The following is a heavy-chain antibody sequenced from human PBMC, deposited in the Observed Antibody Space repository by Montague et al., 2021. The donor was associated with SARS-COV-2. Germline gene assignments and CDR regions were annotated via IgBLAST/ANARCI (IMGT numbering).Heavy chain of an antibody. J-gene: IGHJ4*02. V-gene: IGHV3-30*18. CDR3: AKATTIFLLWLEDSLPDL. Sequence: SLRLSCAASGSGFNNYGMHWVRQAPGKGLEWVAFISYEGSKKYFAESVKGRFAISRDSFKNTLYLQMSGLTAEDTAVYYCAKATTIFLLWLEDSLPDLWGQGTLVTVSS. D-gene: IGHD3-10*01. CDR2: ISYEGSKK. CDR1: GSGFNNYG.